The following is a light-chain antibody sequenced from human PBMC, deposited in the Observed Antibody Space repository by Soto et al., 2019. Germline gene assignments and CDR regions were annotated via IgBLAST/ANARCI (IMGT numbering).Light chain of an antibody. J-gene: IGLJ2*01. V-gene: IGLV2-8*01. Sequence: QSVLTQPPSASGSPGQSVTISCTGTTSDIGAYNYVSWYQQRPGKAPKLIIYEVTRRPSGVPDRIFGSKYDTTASLTVSGLQAEDEADYYCAAWDDSLNGVVFGGGTQLTVL. CDR3: AAWDDSLNGVV. CDR1: TSDIGAYNY. CDR2: EVT.